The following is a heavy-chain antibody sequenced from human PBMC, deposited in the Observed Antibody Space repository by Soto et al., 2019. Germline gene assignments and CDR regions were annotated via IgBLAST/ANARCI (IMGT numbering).Heavy chain of an antibody. V-gene: IGHV3-21*01. CDR3: ARQYPSSSRHFDH. CDR1: GFTFRTYY. J-gene: IGHJ4*02. CDR2: ISAGSSNI. D-gene: IGHD6-6*01. Sequence: EVELVESGGGLVKPGGSLKLSCAASGFTFRTYYMIWVRQAPGKGLEWDSSISAGSSNIYYAPSVKGRFTISRDNAKNLVYLQITSLRAEDTDVYYCARQYPSSSRHFDHWGEGTRVIVSS.